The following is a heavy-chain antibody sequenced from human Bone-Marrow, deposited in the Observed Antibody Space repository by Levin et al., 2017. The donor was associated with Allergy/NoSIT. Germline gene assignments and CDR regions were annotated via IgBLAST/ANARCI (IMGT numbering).Heavy chain of an antibody. J-gene: IGHJ4*02. CDR3: ASTSRDGYNYH. V-gene: IGHV3-11*01. Sequence: GGSLRLSCATSGFTFSDYYMSWIRQAPGKGLEWVSYISSSGSTIYYADSVKGRFTISRDNAKNSLYLQMNSLRAEDTAVYYCASTSRDGYNYHWGQGTLVTVSS. D-gene: IGHD5-24*01. CDR1: GFTFSDYY. CDR2: ISSSGSTI.